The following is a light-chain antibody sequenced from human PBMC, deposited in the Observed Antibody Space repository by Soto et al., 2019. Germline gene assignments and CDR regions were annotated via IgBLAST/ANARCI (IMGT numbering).Light chain of an antibody. Sequence: DIQMTQSPSTLSASVGDRVTITCRASQSINKWLAWYQEKPGKAPKLLIYDASTLGSGVPSRFSGSGSGTEFSRTISSLQPDDFAPYYCKQHNGRFGPGTKVDVK. CDR1: QSINKW. CDR3: KQHNGR. CDR2: DAS. V-gene: IGKV1-5*01. J-gene: IGKJ3*01.